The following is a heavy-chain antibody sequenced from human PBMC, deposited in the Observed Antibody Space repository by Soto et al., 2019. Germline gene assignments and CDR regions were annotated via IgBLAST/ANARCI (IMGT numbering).Heavy chain of an antibody. V-gene: IGHV3-74*01. J-gene: IGHJ4*02. CDR1: GFTFSSFW. D-gene: IGHD3-10*01. Sequence: EVQLVESGGGLVQPGGSLRLSCAVSGFTFSSFWMHWVRQAPGEGLVWVSRINTDGSSTSYADYVKGRFTISRDNAKNKLYLQMNSLRVEDTAMYYCAKRGVDTFGLSYWGQGTLITVSS. CDR3: AKRGVDTFGLSY. CDR2: INTDGSST.